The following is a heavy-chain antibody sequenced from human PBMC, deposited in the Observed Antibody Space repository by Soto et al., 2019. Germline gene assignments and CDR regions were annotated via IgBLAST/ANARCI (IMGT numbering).Heavy chain of an antibody. D-gene: IGHD3-22*01. CDR3: FFDDSETTEIYT. J-gene: IGHJ4*02. CDR1: GSTFSNYW. V-gene: IGHV3-74*01. CDR2: INSDGSST. Sequence: PGGSLTLSCATSGSTFSNYWMHWARQAPGKGLMWVSRINSDGSSTTYADSVKGRFTISRDNAKNTLYLQMSSLRPEDTAVYYWFFDDSETTEIYTWGLGAVVTVSS.